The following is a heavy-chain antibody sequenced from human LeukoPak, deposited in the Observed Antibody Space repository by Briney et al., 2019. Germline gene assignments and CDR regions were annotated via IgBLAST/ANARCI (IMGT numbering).Heavy chain of an antibody. CDR2: INGGNGNT. CDR3: AREWGEGVVVPAAISSWFDP. D-gene: IGHD2-2*01. CDR1: GYTFTSYG. J-gene: IGHJ5*02. Sequence: ASVKVSCKTSGYTFTSYGMHWVRQAPGQSLEWMGWINGGNGNTKYSEKFQGRVTIIRDTSASTAYMELSSLRSEDTAVYYCAREWGEGVVVPAAISSWFDPWGQGTLVTVSS. V-gene: IGHV1-3*01.